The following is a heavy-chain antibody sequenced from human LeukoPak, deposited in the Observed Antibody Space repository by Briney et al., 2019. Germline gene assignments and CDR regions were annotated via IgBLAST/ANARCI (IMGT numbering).Heavy chain of an antibody. Sequence: PSETLSLTCTVSGGSISSGTYYWGWIRQPPGKGLEWIGSIYYSGITHYNPSLKSRVTISVDTSKNQFSLKLSSVTAADTAVYSCARPGTSHAFVIWGQGTMVTVSS. V-gene: IGHV4-39*01. CDR2: IYYSGIT. CDR1: GGSISSGTYY. CDR3: ARPGTSHAFVI. J-gene: IGHJ3*02. D-gene: IGHD3/OR15-3a*01.